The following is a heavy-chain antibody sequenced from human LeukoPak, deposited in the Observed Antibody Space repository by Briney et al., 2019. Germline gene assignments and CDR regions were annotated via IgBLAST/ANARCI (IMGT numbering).Heavy chain of an antibody. CDR2: IYYSGST. V-gene: IGHV4-31*03. CDR1: GGSISSGGYS. D-gene: IGHD6-6*01. Sequence: SQTLSLTCTVSGGSISSGGYSWSWIRQHPGKGLEWIGYIYYSGSTYYNPSLKSRVTISVDTSKNQFSLKLSSVTAADTAVYYCAGLIRDSSSSRYYYGMDVWGQGTTVTVSS. CDR3: AGLIRDSSSSRYYYGMDV. J-gene: IGHJ6*02.